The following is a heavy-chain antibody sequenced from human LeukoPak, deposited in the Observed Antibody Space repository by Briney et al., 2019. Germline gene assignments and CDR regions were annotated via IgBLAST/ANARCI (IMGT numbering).Heavy chain of an antibody. CDR3: ARLRVSGSYLYYFDY. V-gene: IGHV4-4*09. Sequence: SETLSLTCTVSNSSISSYHWSWVRQPPGKGLEWIGYILTSGTTNYNPSLKSRLTISVDTSKNQFTLKLSSVTAADTAVYYCARLRVSGSYLYYFDYWGQGTLVTVSS. D-gene: IGHD1-26*01. J-gene: IGHJ4*02. CDR1: NSSISSYH. CDR2: ILTSGTT.